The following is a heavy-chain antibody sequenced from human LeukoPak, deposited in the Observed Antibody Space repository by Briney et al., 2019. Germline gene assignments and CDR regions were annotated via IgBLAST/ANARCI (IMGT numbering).Heavy chain of an antibody. V-gene: IGHV1-2*06. D-gene: IGHD4-17*01. Sequence: ASVKVSCKASGYPFTGYYIHWVRQAPGQGLEWMGRINPNTGGTDYAQKFHGRITMTRGTSINTAYMDLSRLRFDDTAVYYCARDYGDNAGLGWFDPWGQGTLVTVSS. CDR2: INPNTGGT. J-gene: IGHJ5*02. CDR1: GYPFTGYY. CDR3: ARDYGDNAGLGWFDP.